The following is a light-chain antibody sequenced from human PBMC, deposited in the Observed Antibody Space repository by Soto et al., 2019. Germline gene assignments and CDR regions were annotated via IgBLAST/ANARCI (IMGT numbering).Light chain of an antibody. CDR3: QTWGTGIQV. J-gene: IGLJ2*01. V-gene: IGLV4-69*01. Sequence: QLVLIQSPSASASLGASVKLTCTLSSGHSSYSIAWHQQQPERDPRYLMKLNNDGSQNKGDGIPDRFSGSSSGAERYLTISSLQSEDEADYYCQTWGTGIQVFGGGTKLTVL. CDR1: SGHSSYS. CDR2: LNNDGSQ.